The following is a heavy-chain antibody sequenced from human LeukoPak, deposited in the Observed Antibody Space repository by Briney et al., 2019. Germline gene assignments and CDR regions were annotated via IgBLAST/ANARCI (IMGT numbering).Heavy chain of an antibody. CDR2: IYYSKNT. Sequence: PSETLSLTCTVSGGSISSSSAYWGWIRQPPGKGLEWIGSIYYSKNTYFNPSLKSRVTISADTSKNQFSLTLGSVSATDTAVYYCVSPRGFSYGYFDYWGQGTLVTVSS. CDR1: GGSISSSSAY. J-gene: IGHJ4*02. D-gene: IGHD5-18*01. CDR3: VSPRGFSYGYFDY. V-gene: IGHV4-39*01.